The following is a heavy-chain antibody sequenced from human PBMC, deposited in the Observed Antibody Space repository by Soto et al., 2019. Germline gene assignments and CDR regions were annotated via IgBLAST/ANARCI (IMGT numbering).Heavy chain of an antibody. D-gene: IGHD6-19*01. V-gene: IGHV3-23*01. J-gene: IGHJ4*02. Sequence: VSLRLSCVASGLTFSSHAMVWVRQAPGKGLEWVSTITANSGSSDYGDSVKGRFTISRDNAESTLYLQMNSLRVEDTATYYCAKSPQWPNRYFDFWGQGTLVTVSS. CDR1: GLTFSSHA. CDR2: ITANSGSS. CDR3: AKSPQWPNRYFDF.